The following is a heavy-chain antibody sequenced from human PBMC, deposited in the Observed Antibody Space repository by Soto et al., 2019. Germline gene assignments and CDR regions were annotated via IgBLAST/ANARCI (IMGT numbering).Heavy chain of an antibody. J-gene: IGHJ4*02. CDR1: GYSFAGYW. V-gene: IGHV5-10-1*01. Sequence: GESLKISCKGSGYSFAGYWITWVRQKPGKGLEWMGRIDPSDSQTYYSPSFRGHVTISVTKSITTVFLQWSSLRASDTAMYYCARQIYDSDTGPHFQYYFDSWAQGTPVTVSS. CDR2: IDPSDSQT. CDR3: ARQIYDSDTGPHFQYYFDS. D-gene: IGHD3-22*01.